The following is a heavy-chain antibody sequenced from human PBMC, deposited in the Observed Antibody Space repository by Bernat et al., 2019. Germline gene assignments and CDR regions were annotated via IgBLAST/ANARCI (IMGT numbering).Heavy chain of an antibody. D-gene: IGHD1-7*01. Sequence: EVQVVKSGGGLVQPGGSLRLSCAVSGFIFSNYWMTWVRQAPGKGLEWVANIKRDGTEIYYVDSVKGRFTVSRDSAKNSLYLQMNSLRAEDTAVYYCARGAGTLDYWGQGTLVTVSS. CDR2: IKRDGTEI. CDR3: ARGAGTLDY. CDR1: GFIFSNYW. J-gene: IGHJ4*02. V-gene: IGHV3-7*01.